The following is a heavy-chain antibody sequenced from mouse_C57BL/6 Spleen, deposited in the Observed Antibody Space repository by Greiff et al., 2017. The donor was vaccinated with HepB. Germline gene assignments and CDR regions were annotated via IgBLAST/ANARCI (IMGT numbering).Heavy chain of an antibody. CDR2: INPSSGYT. CDR1: GYTFTSYT. Sequence: QVQLQQSGAELARPGASVKMSCKASGYTFTSYTMHWVKQRPGPGLEWIGYINPSSGYTKYNQKFKDKATSTAYKSSSTAYMQLSSLTSEDSAVYYCANPPYYGSSYWYFDVWGTGTTVTVSS. D-gene: IGHD1-1*01. CDR3: ANPPYYGSSYWYFDV. V-gene: IGHV1-4*01. J-gene: IGHJ1*03.